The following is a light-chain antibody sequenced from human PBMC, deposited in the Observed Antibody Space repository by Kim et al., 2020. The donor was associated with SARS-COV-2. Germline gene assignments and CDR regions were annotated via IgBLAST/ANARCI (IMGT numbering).Light chain of an antibody. V-gene: IGKV1-39*01. CDR2: AAS. CDR3: QQTYST. Sequence: DIQMTQSPSFLSASVGDTVTITCRSSQSVKNYVNWYQQRPGKAPTLLIYAASSLQSGVPSRFSGTGSGTDFTLTITTLQPEDSATYYCQQTYSTFGQGTKLEIK. J-gene: IGKJ2*01. CDR1: QSVKNY.